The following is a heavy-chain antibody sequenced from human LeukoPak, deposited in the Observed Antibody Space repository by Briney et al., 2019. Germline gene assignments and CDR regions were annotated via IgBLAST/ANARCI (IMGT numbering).Heavy chain of an antibody. J-gene: IGHJ4*02. CDR3: AKDLFLAPVLLWFGALDY. CDR1: GFTVSSNY. V-gene: IGHV3-53*05. D-gene: IGHD3-10*01. Sequence: GGSLRLSCAASGFTVSSNYMSWVRQAPGKGLEWVSVIYSGGSTYYADSVKGRFTISRDNSKNTLYLQMNSLRAEDTAVYYCAKDLFLAPVLLWFGALDYWGQGTLVTASS. CDR2: IYSGGST.